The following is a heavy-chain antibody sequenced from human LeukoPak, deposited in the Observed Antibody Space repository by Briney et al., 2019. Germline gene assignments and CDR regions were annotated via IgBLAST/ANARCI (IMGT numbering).Heavy chain of an antibody. CDR3: ARTIYCSGGSCYSVFDY. V-gene: IGHV1-2*02. Sequence: ASVKVSCKASGYTFTGYYMHWVRQAPGQGLEWMGGINPNSGGTNYAQKFQGRVTMTRDTSISTAYMELSRLRSDDTAVYYCARTIYCSGGSCYSVFDYWGQGTLVTVSS. J-gene: IGHJ4*02. CDR1: GYTFTGYY. D-gene: IGHD2-15*01. CDR2: INPNSGGT.